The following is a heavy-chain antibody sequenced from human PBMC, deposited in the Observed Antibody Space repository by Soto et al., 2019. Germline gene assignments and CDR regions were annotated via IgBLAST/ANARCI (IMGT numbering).Heavy chain of an antibody. V-gene: IGHV4-59*01. CDR3: ARGIRYYDSSGYYYLEYYFDY. J-gene: IGHJ4*02. CDR1: GGSISSYY. Sequence: SETLSLTCTVSGGSISSYYWSWIRQPPGKGLEWIGYTYYSGSTNYNPSLKSRVTISVDTSKNQFSLKLSSVTAADTAVYYCARGIRYYDSSGYYYLEYYFDYWGQGTLVTVSS. CDR2: TYYSGST. D-gene: IGHD3-22*01.